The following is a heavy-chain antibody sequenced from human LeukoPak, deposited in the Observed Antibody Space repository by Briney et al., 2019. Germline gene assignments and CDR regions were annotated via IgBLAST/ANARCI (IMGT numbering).Heavy chain of an antibody. CDR1: GFTFSSYA. J-gene: IGHJ4*02. CDR2: ISGSGGST. CDR3: ARTRVAAAGHQPYHY. V-gene: IGHV3-23*01. Sequence: GGSLRLSCAASGFTFSSYAMSWVRQAPGKGLEWVSAISGSGGSTYYADSVKGRFTISRDNSKNTLYLQMNSLRAEDTAVYYCARTRVAAAGHQPYHYWGQGTLVTVSS. D-gene: IGHD6-13*01.